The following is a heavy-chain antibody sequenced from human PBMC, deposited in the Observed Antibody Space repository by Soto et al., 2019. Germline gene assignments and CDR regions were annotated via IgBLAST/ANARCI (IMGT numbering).Heavy chain of an antibody. J-gene: IGHJ5*02. CDR3: AKDRSTYYLVPPFDP. Sequence: GGSLRLSCAASGFTFSSYAMSWVRQAPGKGLEWVSAISGSGGSTYYADSVKGRFTISRDNSKNTLYLQVNSLRAEDTAVYYCAKDRSTYYLVPPFDPWGQGTLVTVSS. D-gene: IGHD3-10*01. V-gene: IGHV3-23*01. CDR1: GFTFSSYA. CDR2: ISGSGGST.